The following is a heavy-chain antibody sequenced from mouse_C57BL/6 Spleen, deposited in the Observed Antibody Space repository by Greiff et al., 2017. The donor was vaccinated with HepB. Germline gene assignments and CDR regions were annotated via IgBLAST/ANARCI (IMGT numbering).Heavy chain of an antibody. V-gene: IGHV1-64*01. J-gene: IGHJ3*01. CDR1: GYTFTSYW. CDR2: IHPNSGST. Sequence: QVQLQQPGAELVKPGASVKLSCKASGYTFTSYWMHWVKQRPGQGLEWIGMIHPNSGSTNYNEKFKSKATLTVDKSSSTAYMQLSSLTSEDSAVYYCAREGEGLRGRFAYWGQGTLVTVSA. D-gene: IGHD6-2*01. CDR3: AREGEGLRGRFAY.